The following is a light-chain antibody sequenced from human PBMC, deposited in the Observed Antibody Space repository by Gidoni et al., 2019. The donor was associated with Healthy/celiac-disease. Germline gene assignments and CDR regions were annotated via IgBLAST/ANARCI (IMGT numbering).Light chain of an antibody. J-gene: IGKJ2*01. CDR1: QGLLDTSGDNY. Sequence: DSVMTQSPLALPVTPGEPASISCRSSQGLLDTSGDNYLEWYLQKPGQSPQLLIYLGSNRASGVPDRFSGSGSGTDFTLKISRVEAEDVGVYYCMQALQTPYTFGQGTKLEIK. V-gene: IGKV2-28*01. CDR2: LGS. CDR3: MQALQTPYT.